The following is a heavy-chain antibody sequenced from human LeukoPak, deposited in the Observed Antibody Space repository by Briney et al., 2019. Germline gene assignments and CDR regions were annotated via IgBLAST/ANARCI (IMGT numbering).Heavy chain of an antibody. J-gene: IGHJ4*02. CDR1: GFTFSSYA. D-gene: IGHD3-22*01. CDR2: ISYDGSNK. CDR3: ARDRYYDSSGYYAVTSGPGGY. V-gene: IGHV3-30-3*01. Sequence: GGSLRLSCAASGFTFSSYAMHWVRQAPGKGLEWVAVISYDGSNKYYAGSVKGRFTISRDNSKNTLYLQMNSLRAEDTAVYYCARDRYYDSSGYYAVTSGPGGYWGQGTLVTVSS.